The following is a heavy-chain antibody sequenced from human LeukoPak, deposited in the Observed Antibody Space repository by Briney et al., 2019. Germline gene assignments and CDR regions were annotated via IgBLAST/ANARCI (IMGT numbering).Heavy chain of an antibody. J-gene: IGHJ6*03. CDR3: AKDRPDRITMVRGFMDV. Sequence: GGSLRLSCAASGFTFSSYGMHWVRQAPGKGLEWVAFIRYDGSNKYYADSVKGRFTISRDNSKNTLYLQMNSLRAEDTAVYYCAKDRPDRITMVRGFMDVWGKGTTVTISS. D-gene: IGHD3-10*01. CDR2: IRYDGSNK. V-gene: IGHV3-30*02. CDR1: GFTFSSYG.